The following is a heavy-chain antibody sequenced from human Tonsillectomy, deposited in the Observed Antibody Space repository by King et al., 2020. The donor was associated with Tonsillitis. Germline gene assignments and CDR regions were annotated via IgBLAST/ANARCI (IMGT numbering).Heavy chain of an antibody. CDR1: GFDFGSYA. J-gene: IGHJ4*02. Sequence: QLVQSGGGVVQPGGSLRLSCTSSGFDFGSYAMHWVRQAPGKGLEWVAVISFDASREKYADSVKGRFTISRDNSKNTLYLQMTSLRDEDPAVYYCARDRLYTSDWVIDYWGQGSLVSVSS. CDR2: ISFDASRE. CDR3: ARDRLYTSDWVIDY. D-gene: IGHD6-19*01. V-gene: IGHV3-30*19.